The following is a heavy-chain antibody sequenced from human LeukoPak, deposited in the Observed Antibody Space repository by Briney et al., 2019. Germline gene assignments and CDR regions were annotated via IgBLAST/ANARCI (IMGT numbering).Heavy chain of an antibody. J-gene: IGHJ4*02. CDR3: ARRSIAAHTFDY. CDR1: GGSVSSSSYY. CDR2: MYYSGST. V-gene: IGHV4-39*01. D-gene: IGHD6-6*01. Sequence: PSETLSLTCTVSGGSVSSSSYYWGWIRQPPGKGLEWIGSMYYSGSTYYNPSLKSRVTISVDTSKNQFSLKLSSGTAADTAVSYCARRSIAAHTFDYWGQGTLVTVSS.